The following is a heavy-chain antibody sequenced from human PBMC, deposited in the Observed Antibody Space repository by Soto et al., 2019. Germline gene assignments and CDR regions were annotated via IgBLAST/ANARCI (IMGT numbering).Heavy chain of an antibody. D-gene: IGHD1-26*01. Sequence: QVQLVESGGGVVQPGRSLRLSCAASGFTFSSYGMHWVRQAPGKGLEWVAVISYDGSNKYYADSVKGRFTISRDNSKNTLYLQRNSLRAEDTAVYYCARDSGSWGYYFDYCGQGTLVTVSS. CDR3: ARDSGSWGYYFDY. CDR2: ISYDGSNK. V-gene: IGHV3-30*03. CDR1: GFTFSSYG. J-gene: IGHJ4*02.